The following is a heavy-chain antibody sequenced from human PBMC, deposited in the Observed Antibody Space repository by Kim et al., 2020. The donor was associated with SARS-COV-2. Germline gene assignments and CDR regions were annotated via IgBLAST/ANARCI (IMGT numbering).Heavy chain of an antibody. V-gene: IGHV3-15*01. D-gene: IGHD3-22*01. CDR2: IKSKTDGGTT. J-gene: IGHJ4*02. Sequence: GGSLRLSCAASGFTFSNAWMSWVRQAPGKGLEWVGRIKSKTDGGTTDYAAPVKGRFTISRDDSKNTLYLQMNSLKTEDTAVYYCTTDALNYYYDSSGYGPPGDYWGQGTLVTVSS. CDR3: TTDALNYYYDSSGYGPPGDY. CDR1: GFTFSNAW.